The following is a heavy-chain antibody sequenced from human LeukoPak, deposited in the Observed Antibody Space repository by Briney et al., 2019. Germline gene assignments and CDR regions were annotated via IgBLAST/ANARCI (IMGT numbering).Heavy chain of an antibody. CDR3: AKAVNGDYFNWFDP. V-gene: IGHV3-23*01. Sequence: GGTLRLSCAASGFTFSSYAMSWVRQAPGKGLESVSGISGSGGSTYYADSVKGRFTISRDNSKNTLYLQMNSLRAEDAAVYYCAKAVNGDYFNWFDPWGQGTLVTVSS. CDR2: ISGSGGST. J-gene: IGHJ5*02. CDR1: GFTFSSYA. D-gene: IGHD4-17*01.